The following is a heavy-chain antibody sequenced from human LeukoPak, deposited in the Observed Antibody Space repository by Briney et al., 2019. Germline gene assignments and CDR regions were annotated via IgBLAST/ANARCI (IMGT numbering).Heavy chain of an antibody. D-gene: IGHD3-22*01. V-gene: IGHV4-61*02. CDR1: GGSISSGSYY. Sequence: PSETLSLTCTVSGGSISSGSYYWSWIRQPAGKGLEWIGRIYTSGSTNYNPSLKSRVTISADTSKNQFSLKLSSVTAADTAVYYCARAARMISDAFDIWGQGTMVTVSS. J-gene: IGHJ3*02. CDR3: ARAARMISDAFDI. CDR2: IYTSGST.